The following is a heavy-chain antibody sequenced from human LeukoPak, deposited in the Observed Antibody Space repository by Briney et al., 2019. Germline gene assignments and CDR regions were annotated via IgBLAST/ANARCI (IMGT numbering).Heavy chain of an antibody. J-gene: IGHJ5*02. Sequence: GASVKVSCKASGYTFTSYYMHWVRQAPGRGLEWMGIINPSGGNTSYAQKFQGRVTMTRDTSTSTVYMELSSLRSEDTAVYYCARAAPTYYYDSTRHTRNWFDPWGQGTLVTVSS. V-gene: IGHV1-46*01. CDR3: ARAAPTYYYDSTRHTRNWFDP. CDR1: GYTFTSYY. D-gene: IGHD3-22*01. CDR2: INPSGGNT.